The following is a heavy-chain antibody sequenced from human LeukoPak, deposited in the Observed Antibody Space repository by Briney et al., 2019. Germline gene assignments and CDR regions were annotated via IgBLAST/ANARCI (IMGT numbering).Heavy chain of an antibody. Sequence: GGSLRLSCAASGLSFSTYAISWVRQAPGKGLEWISCITDSGGNTLYADAVKGRFTISRDNSKNTLYLQMNNLRAEDTAIYYCAKSSGCSCYSSVDYWGQGTLVTVSS. V-gene: IGHV3-23*01. CDR2: ITDSGGNT. CDR3: AKSSGCSCYSSVDY. J-gene: IGHJ4*02. D-gene: IGHD2-15*01. CDR1: GLSFSTYA.